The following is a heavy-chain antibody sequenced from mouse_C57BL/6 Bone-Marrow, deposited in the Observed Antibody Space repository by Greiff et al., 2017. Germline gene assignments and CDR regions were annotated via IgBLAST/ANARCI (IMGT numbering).Heavy chain of an antibody. CDR1: GYTFTSYW. CDR2: IYPGSGST. D-gene: IGHD1-1*01. V-gene: IGHV1-55*01. Sequence: VQLQQPGAELVKPGASVKMSCKASGYTFTSYWITWVKQRPGQGLEWIGDIYPGSGSTNYNEKFKSKATLTVDTSSSTAYMQPSSLTSEDSAVYYCARRDYGSSPWYFDVWGTGTTVTVSS. J-gene: IGHJ1*03. CDR3: ARRDYGSSPWYFDV.